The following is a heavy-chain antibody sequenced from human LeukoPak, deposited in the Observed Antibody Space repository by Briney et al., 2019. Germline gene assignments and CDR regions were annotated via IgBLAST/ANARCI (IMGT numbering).Heavy chain of an antibody. D-gene: IGHD2-15*01. V-gene: IGHV3-23*01. CDR3: ARDPGYCSGGGCYFYYYYYGMDV. Sequence: PGGSLRLSCAASGFTFSNYAMSWVRQAPGKGLEWVSTISGGGGGTYYADSVKGRFTISRDNSKSTLYLQMNSLRAEDTAVYYCARDPGYCSGGGCYFYYYYYGMDVWGQGTTVTVSS. J-gene: IGHJ6*02. CDR2: ISGGGGGT. CDR1: GFTFSNYA.